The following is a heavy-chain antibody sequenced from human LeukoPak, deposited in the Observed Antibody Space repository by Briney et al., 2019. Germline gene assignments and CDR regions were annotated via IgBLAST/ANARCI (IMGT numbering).Heavy chain of an antibody. CDR2: IYHSGST. J-gene: IGHJ4*02. D-gene: IGHD3-22*01. CDR3: ARARGYYDSSGYPNYYFDY. V-gene: IGHV4-30-2*01. Sequence: SETLSLTCTVSGGSISGSSYYWGWIRQPPGKGLEWIGYIYHSGSTYYNPSLKSRVTISVDRSKNQFSLKLSSVTAADTAVYYCARARGYYDSSGYPNYYFDYWGQGTLVTVSS. CDR1: GGSISGSSYY.